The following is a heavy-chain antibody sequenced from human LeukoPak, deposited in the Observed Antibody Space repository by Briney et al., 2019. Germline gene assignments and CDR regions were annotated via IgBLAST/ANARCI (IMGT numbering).Heavy chain of an antibody. V-gene: IGHV3-48*01. CDR1: GFTFSSCS. CDR2: ISSSSITI. J-gene: IGHJ5*02. Sequence: GGXXRLSCAASGFTFSSCSMNWVRQAPGKGLEWVSYISSSSITIYYADSVKGRFTISRDNAKNSLYLQMNRLRAEDTAVYYCARDPIAYYYDSSGYPNLNWFDPWGQGTLVTVSS. D-gene: IGHD3-22*01. CDR3: ARDPIAYYYDSSGYPNLNWFDP.